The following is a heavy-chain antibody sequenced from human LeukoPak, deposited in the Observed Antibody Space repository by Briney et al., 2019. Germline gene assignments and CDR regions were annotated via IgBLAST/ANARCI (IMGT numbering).Heavy chain of an antibody. Sequence: PGRSLRLSCAASGLTFRSYGMHWVRQAPGKGLEWVAVIWSDGTNRYYADSVKGRFTISRDISKNTLYLQMNSLRAEDTAVYYCATDGSSGYFGYWGQGTLVTVSS. CDR2: IWSDGTNR. CDR3: ATDGSSGYFGY. J-gene: IGHJ4*02. CDR1: GLTFRSYG. V-gene: IGHV3-33*01. D-gene: IGHD3-22*01.